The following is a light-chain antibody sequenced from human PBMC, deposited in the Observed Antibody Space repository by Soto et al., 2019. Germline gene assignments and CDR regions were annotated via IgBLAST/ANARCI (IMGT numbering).Light chain of an antibody. J-gene: IGKJ5*01. CDR3: QQYNNWPPIT. CDR2: KAS. Sequence: DIQMTQSPPTLSASAGDRVTITCRASESISSWLAWYQQKPGKAPKLLMYKASSLESGVPSRFSGSGSGTEFTLTISSLQSEDFAVYYCQQYNNWPPITFGQGTRLEIK. V-gene: IGKV1-5*03. CDR1: ESISSW.